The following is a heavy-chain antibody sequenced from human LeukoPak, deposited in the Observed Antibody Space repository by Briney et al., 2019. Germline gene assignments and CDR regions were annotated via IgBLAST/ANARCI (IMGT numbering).Heavy chain of an antibody. J-gene: IGHJ4*02. CDR3: ARSTPSTNRNYPPLFSFDS. CDR2: IIHILGIA. V-gene: IGHV1-69*04. Sequence: SVKVSCKASGGTFSRYAISWVRQAPGQGLEWKGRIIHILGIANYAQKFQGRVTITADKSTSTAYMELSSLRSEDTAVYYCARSTPSTNRNYPPLFSFDSWGQGTLVTVSS. CDR1: GGTFSRYA. D-gene: IGHD1-7*01.